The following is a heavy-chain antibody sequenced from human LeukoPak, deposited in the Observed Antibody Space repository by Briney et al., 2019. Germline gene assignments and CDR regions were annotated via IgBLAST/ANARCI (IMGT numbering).Heavy chain of an antibody. J-gene: IGHJ6*02. D-gene: IGHD2-15*01. CDR3: ARDIGGGYDGLDV. CDR1: GFTFSRYD. CDR2: ISTAGDT. V-gene: IGHV3-13*01. Sequence: SGGSLRLSCAASGFTFSRYDMHWVRQVTGKGLEWVSAISTAGDTYYPGSVKGRFTVSRENAKNSLYLQMNSLSAGDTAVYYCARDIGGGYDGLDVWGQGTTVTVSS.